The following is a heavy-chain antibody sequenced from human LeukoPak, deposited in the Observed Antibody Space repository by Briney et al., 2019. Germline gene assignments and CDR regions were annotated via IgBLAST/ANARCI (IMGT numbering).Heavy chain of an antibody. CDR1: GGSISSYY. V-gene: IGHV4-4*07. J-gene: IGHJ4*02. Sequence: SETLSLTCTVSGGSISSYYWSWIRQPAGKGLEWIGRIYTSGSTNYNPSLKSRVTISVDTSKNQFSLKLSSVTAADTAVYYCARHDKNPNSSGYYHYYWGQGTLVTVSS. CDR2: IYTSGST. D-gene: IGHD3-22*01. CDR3: ARHDKNPNSSGYYHYY.